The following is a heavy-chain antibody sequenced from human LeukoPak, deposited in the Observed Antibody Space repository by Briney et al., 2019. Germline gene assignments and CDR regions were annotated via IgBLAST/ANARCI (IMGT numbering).Heavy chain of an antibody. J-gene: IGHJ6*02. Sequence: GGSLRLSCTASGFTFGDYAMSWVRQAPGKGLEWVGFIRSKAYGGTTEYAASVKGRFTISRDDSKSIAYLQMNSLKTEDTAVYYCTRNDYGDFQFDYGMDVWGQGTTVTASS. D-gene: IGHD4-17*01. CDR3: TRNDYGDFQFDYGMDV. V-gene: IGHV3-49*04. CDR2: IRSKAYGGTT. CDR1: GFTFGDYA.